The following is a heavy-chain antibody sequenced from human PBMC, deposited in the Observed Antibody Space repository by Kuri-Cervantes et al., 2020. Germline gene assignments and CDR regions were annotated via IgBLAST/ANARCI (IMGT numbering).Heavy chain of an antibody. CDR3: ARSRYNLNDRSVKDAFDF. Sequence: GGSLRLSCAASGFTFSSYWMSWVRQAPGKGLEWVANIKQDGSEKYYVDLVKGRFIIASDNAKYSLYLQMNSVKAEATAVYYCARSRYNLNDRSVKDAFDFWGQGTMVTVSS. V-gene: IGHV3-7*01. CDR2: IKQDGSEK. CDR1: GFTFSSYW. D-gene: IGHD1-20*01. J-gene: IGHJ3*01.